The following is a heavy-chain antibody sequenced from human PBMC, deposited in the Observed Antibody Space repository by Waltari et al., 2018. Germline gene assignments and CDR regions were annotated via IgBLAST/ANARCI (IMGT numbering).Heavy chain of an antibody. V-gene: IGHV3-21*01. J-gene: IGHJ6*03. CDR3: AREGRIVGATTPYYYYYYMDV. D-gene: IGHD1-26*01. CDR2: ISSSSSYK. Sequence: EVQLVESGGGLVKPGGSLRLSCAASGFTFSSYSMNWVRQAPGKGLEWVSSISSSSSYKYYAASVKGRFTIASDNAKNSLYLQMNSRRAEDTAVDYCAREGRIVGATTPYYYYYYMDVWGKGTTVTVSS. CDR1: GFTFSSYS.